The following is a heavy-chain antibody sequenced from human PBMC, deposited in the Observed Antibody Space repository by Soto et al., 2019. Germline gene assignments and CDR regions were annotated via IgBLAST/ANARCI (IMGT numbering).Heavy chain of an antibody. J-gene: IGHJ3*02. CDR3: ARDDRDVNMILVVNEAFDI. Sequence: ASVKVSCKASGYTFTSYGISWVRQAPGQGLEWMGWISAYNGNTNYAQKLQGRVTMTTDTSTNTAYMELRSLRSDDTAVYYCARDDRDVNMILVVNEAFDIWGQGTMVTV. CDR1: GYTFTSYG. CDR2: ISAYNGNT. D-gene: IGHD3-22*01. V-gene: IGHV1-18*01.